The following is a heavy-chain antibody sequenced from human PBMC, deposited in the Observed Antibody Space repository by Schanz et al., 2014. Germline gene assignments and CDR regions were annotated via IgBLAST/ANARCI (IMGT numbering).Heavy chain of an antibody. D-gene: IGHD1-1*01. CDR1: GFMFSSYS. J-gene: IGHJ4*02. CDR3: AKIERNED. CDR2: IWSDGTNE. Sequence: VQLVESGGGVVQPGRSLRLSCAASGFMFSSYSLNWVRQAPGKGLEWVAVIWSDGTNEYYADSVKGRFTISRDNSKNTLYLQMNSLRAEDTAVYFCAKIERNEDWGQGTLVTVSS. V-gene: IGHV3-33*06.